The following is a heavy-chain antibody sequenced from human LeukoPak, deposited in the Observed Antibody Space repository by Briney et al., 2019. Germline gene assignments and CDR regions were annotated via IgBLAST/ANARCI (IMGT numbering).Heavy chain of an antibody. CDR3: ARARSSGWYNL. J-gene: IGHJ4*02. V-gene: IGHV3-23*01. CDR2: ISGSGGST. D-gene: IGHD6-19*01. CDR1: GFTFSSYA. Sequence: GGSLRLSCAASGFTFSSYAMSWVRQAPGKGLEWVSAISGSGGSTYYADSVKGRFTISRDNAKNTLYLQMNSLRAEDTAVYYCARARSSGWYNLWGQGTLVTVSS.